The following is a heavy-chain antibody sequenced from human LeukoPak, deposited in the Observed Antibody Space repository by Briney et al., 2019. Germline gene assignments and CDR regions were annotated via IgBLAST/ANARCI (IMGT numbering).Heavy chain of an antibody. D-gene: IGHD5-18*01. J-gene: IGHJ4*02. CDR3: ARYSYGSGYFDC. CDR1: GGSFSSYY. Sequence: SGTLSLTCTVSGGSFSSYYWSWIRQPPGRGLEWIGYISHSGSTKYNPSLKSRVTISVDTSKNHFSLKLSSVTATDTAVYYCARYSYGSGYFDCWGQGTLVTVSS. CDR2: ISHSGST. V-gene: IGHV4-59*08.